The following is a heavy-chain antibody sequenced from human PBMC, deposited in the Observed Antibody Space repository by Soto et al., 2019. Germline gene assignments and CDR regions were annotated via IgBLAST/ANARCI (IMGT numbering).Heavy chain of an antibody. CDR2: IGTAGDT. J-gene: IGHJ6*02. CDR3: ARSPGVGATLYYYYYYGMDV. CDR1: GFTLSSYD. Sequence: PGGSLRLSCAASGFTLSSYDMHWVRQATGKGLEWVSAIGTAGDTYYPGSVKGRFTISRENAKNSLYLQMNSLRAGDTAVYYCARSPGVGATLYYYYYYGMDVWGQGTTVTISS. D-gene: IGHD1-26*01. V-gene: IGHV3-13*01.